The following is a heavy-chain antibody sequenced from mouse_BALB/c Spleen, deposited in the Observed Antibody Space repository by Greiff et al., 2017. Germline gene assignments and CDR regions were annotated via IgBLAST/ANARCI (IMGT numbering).Heavy chain of an antibody. J-gene: IGHJ3*01. Sequence: EVQLQQSGAELVKPGASVKLSCTASGFNIKDTYMHWVKQRPEQGLEWIGRIDPANGNTKYDPKFQGKATITADTSSNTAYLQLSSLTSEDTAVYYCARGRGPLSTMITTGAWFAYWGQGTLVTVSA. CDR1: GFNIKDTY. CDR2: IDPANGNT. V-gene: IGHV14-3*02. CDR3: ARGRGPLSTMITTGAWFAY. D-gene: IGHD2-4*01.